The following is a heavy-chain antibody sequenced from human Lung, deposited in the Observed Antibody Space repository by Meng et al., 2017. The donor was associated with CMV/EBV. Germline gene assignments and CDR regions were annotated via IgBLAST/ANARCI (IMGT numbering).Heavy chain of an antibody. D-gene: IGHD1-20*01. J-gene: IGHJ4*02. V-gene: IGHV3-30*02. Sequence: QVQLVESGGGVVQPGGPLRLCCAASDFTFSNSGMHWVRQAPGKGLEWVAFIRYDGSNKYYADSVKGRFTISRDNSRNTLYLQMNSLRTEDTAVYYCAKVRLRFNWNLDYWGQGPLVTVSS. CDR2: IRYDGSNK. CDR1: DFTFSNSG. CDR3: AKVRLRFNWNLDY.